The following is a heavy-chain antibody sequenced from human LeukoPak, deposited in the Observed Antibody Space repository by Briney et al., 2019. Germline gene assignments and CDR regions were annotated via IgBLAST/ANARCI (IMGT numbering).Heavy chain of an antibody. CDR1: GXTFSGYA. Sequence: GRSLRLSCAASGXTFSGYAMHWVRQAPGKGLESVVVLSYDGSNEYYADSVKGRFTISRDNSKNTLYLQMNSLSVEDTAVYYCARVGYYASGPFSYFDYWGQGTLVTVSS. CDR3: ARVGYYASGPFSYFDY. D-gene: IGHD3-10*01. CDR2: LSYDGSNE. J-gene: IGHJ4*02. V-gene: IGHV3-30-3*01.